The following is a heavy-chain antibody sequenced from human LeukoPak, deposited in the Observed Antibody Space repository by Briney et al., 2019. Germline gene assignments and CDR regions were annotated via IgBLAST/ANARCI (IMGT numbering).Heavy chain of an antibody. V-gene: IGHV3-23*01. CDR3: AKDTCSGGSCYYTTDY. CDR2: ISGSGDST. J-gene: IGHJ4*02. Sequence: PGGSLRLSCAASGFTFSSYAMSWVRQAPGKGPEWVSAISGSGDSTYYADSVKGRFTISRDNSKNTLYLQMNSLRAEDTAVYYCAKDTCSGGSCYYTTDYWGQGTLVTVSS. CDR1: GFTFSSYA. D-gene: IGHD2-15*01.